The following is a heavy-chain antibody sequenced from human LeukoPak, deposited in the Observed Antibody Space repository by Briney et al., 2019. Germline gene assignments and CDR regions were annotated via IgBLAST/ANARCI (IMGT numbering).Heavy chain of an antibody. J-gene: IGHJ4*02. CDR1: GGTFSIYA. CDR3: ARGGSYFDY. D-gene: IGHD5-12*01. V-gene: IGHV1-69*05. CDR2: IIPIFDTT. Sequence: SVKVSCKASGGTFSIYAISWVRQAPGQGLEWMGRIIPIFDTTTYAQKFQGRVTITTDESTSTAYMELSSLRSEDTAVYYCARGGSYFDYWGQGTLVTVSS.